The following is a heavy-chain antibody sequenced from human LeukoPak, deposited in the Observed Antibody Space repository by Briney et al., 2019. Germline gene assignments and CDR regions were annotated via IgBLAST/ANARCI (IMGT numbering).Heavy chain of an antibody. V-gene: IGHV3-11*04. CDR3: AREWGRWLQKAGDDAFDI. CDR1: GFTFSDYY. D-gene: IGHD5-24*01. Sequence: GGSLRLSCAASGFTFSDYYMSWIRQAPGKGVEWVSYISSSGSTIYYADSVKGRFTISRDNAKNSLYLQMNSLRAEDTAVYYCAREWGRWLQKAGDDAFDIWGQGTMVTVSS. J-gene: IGHJ3*02. CDR2: ISSSGSTI.